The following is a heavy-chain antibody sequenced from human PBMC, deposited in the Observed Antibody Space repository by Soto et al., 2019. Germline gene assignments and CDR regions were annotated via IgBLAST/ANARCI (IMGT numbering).Heavy chain of an antibody. D-gene: IGHD2-2*01. CDR3: ARFAYEHSQLLPRYYYYGMDV. J-gene: IGHJ6*02. CDR1: GYTFTRSG. Sequence: ASVKVSCKASGYTFTRSGISWVRQAPGQGPEWMGWISSYNGDTNYAQTFQGRVTMTTDTSTSTAYMELRSLRSDDTAVYYCARFAYEHSQLLPRYYYYGMDVWGQGTTVTVSS. V-gene: IGHV1-18*01. CDR2: ISSYNGDT.